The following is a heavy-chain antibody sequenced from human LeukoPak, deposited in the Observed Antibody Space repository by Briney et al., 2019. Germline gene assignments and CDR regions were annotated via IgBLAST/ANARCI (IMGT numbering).Heavy chain of an antibody. CDR3: ARPRRSRLAEFDY. CDR2: INHSGST. CDR1: GGSFSDYY. J-gene: IGHJ4*02. D-gene: IGHD3-3*02. Sequence: SETLSLTCAVYGGSFSDYYWSWIRQPPGKGLEWIGEINHSGSTNYNPSLKSRVTISVDTSKNQFSLKLSSLTAADTAVYYCARPRRSRLAEFDYWGQGTLVTVSS. V-gene: IGHV4-34*01.